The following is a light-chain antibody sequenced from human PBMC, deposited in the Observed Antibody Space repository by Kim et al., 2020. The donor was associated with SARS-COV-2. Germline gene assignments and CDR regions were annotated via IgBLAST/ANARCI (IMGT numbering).Light chain of an antibody. CDR3: QQYGSSPLT. Sequence: SPGERATLSCRASQSVSNRYLAWYQQKPGQAPRLLIYGASNRATGIPDRFSGSGSGTDFTLTISRLGPEDFAMYYCQQYGSSPLTFGGGTKVDIK. V-gene: IGKV3-20*01. CDR2: GAS. CDR1: QSVSNRY. J-gene: IGKJ4*01.